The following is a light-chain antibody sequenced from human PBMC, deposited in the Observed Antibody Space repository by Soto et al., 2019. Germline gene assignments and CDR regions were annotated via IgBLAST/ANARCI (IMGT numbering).Light chain of an antibody. V-gene: IGKV1-39*01. CDR2: DAS. Sequence: IQMTQSPSSLSASVGDRVTITCRASQGISTYLNWFQQKPGKAPRLLIYDASSLQSAVPSRFSGSGSGTDFTLTISSLQPEDFATYYCQETYSTPTWTFGQGTKVDIK. CDR1: QGISTY. CDR3: QETYSTPTWT. J-gene: IGKJ1*01.